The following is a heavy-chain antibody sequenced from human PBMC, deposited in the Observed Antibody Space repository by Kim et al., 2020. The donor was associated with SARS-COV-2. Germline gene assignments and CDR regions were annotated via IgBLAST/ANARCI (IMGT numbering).Heavy chain of an antibody. CDR3: AKVGIVATITVPRFDY. Sequence: GGSLRLSCAASGFTFSSYAMSWVRQAPGKGLEWVSAISGSGGSTYYADSVKGRFTISRDNSKNTLYLQMNSLRAEDTAVYYCAKVGIVATITVPRFDYWGQGTLVTVSS. J-gene: IGHJ4*02. V-gene: IGHV3-23*01. CDR1: GFTFSSYA. D-gene: IGHD5-12*01. CDR2: ISGSGGST.